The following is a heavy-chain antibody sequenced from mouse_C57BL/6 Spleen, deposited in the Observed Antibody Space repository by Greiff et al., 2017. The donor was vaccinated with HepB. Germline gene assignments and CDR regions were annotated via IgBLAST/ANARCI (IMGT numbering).Heavy chain of an antibody. J-gene: IGHJ3*01. CDR2: IDPSDSYT. CDR1: GYTFTSYW. CDR3: AGYYYGSPWFAY. D-gene: IGHD1-1*01. Sequence: QVQLQQPGAELVMPGASVKLSCKASGYTFTSYWMHWVKQRPGQGLEWIGEIDPSDSYTNYNQKFKGKSTLTVDKSSSTAYMQLSSLTSEDSAVSYCAGYYYGSPWFAYWGQGTLVTVSA. V-gene: IGHV1-69*01.